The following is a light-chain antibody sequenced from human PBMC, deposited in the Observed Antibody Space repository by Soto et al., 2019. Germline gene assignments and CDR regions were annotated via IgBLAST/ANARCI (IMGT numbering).Light chain of an antibody. CDR1: QSVSSD. Sequence: EIVMTQSPATLSVSPGERATLSCRASQSVSSDLAWYQQKPGQTPSLLIYAASTRATGIPARFSGSGSGTEFTLTISSLQFEDFVVYYCQQYHNWPRTFGQGTKVEI. J-gene: IGKJ1*01. V-gene: IGKV3-15*01. CDR3: QQYHNWPRT. CDR2: AAS.